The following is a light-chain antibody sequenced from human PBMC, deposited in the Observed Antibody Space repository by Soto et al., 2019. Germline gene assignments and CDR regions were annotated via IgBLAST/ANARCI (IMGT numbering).Light chain of an antibody. CDR3: QQYGSSPIFT. CDR2: GAS. CDR1: QSVSSSY. J-gene: IGKJ3*01. V-gene: IGKV3-20*01. Sequence: EIVLTQSPGTLSLSPGERGTLSCRASQSVSSSYLAWYQQKPGQAPRLLIYGASGRATGIPDRFSGSGSGTDFTLTISRLEPEDFAVYYCQQYGSSPIFTFGPGTKVDIK.